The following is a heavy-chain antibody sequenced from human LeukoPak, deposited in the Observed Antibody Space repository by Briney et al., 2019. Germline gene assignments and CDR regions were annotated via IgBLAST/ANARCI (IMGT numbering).Heavy chain of an antibody. CDR1: GCTFTSYG. CDR3: ARGGITIFGVVTFDY. D-gene: IGHD3-3*01. V-gene: IGHV1-18*01. CDR2: ISAYNGNT. Sequence: GASVKVSCKASGCTFTSYGISWVRQAPGQGLEWMGWISAYNGNTNYAQKLQGRVTMTTDTSTSTAYMELRSLRSDDTAVYYCARGGITIFGVVTFDYWGQGTLVTVSS. J-gene: IGHJ4*02.